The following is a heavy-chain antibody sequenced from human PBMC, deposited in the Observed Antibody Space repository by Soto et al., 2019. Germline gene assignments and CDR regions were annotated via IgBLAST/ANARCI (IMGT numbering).Heavy chain of an antibody. V-gene: IGHV4-39*01. Sequence: SETLSLTCTVSGGSISSSSYYWGWIRQPPGKGLEWIGSIYYSGSTYYNPSLKSRVTISVDTPKNQFSLKLSSVTAADTAVYYCARLFLEAAGSDYYYYYGMDVWGQGTTVT. CDR2: IYYSGST. CDR3: ARLFLEAAGSDYYYYYGMDV. CDR1: GGSISSSSYY. D-gene: IGHD6-13*01. J-gene: IGHJ6*02.